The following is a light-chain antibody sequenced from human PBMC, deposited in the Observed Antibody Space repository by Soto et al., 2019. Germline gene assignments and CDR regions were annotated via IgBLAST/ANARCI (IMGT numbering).Light chain of an antibody. CDR2: GAS. Sequence: ELVLTQSPGTLSLSPGERATLSCRASQSVSSSYLAWYQQKPGQAPRLLIYGASSRATGNPDRFSGRGSGTAFALMISRLEPEDFVVYYCQQYGSSQTYGQGTKLEIK. CDR3: QQYGSSQT. V-gene: IGKV3-20*01. J-gene: IGKJ2*01. CDR1: QSVSSSY.